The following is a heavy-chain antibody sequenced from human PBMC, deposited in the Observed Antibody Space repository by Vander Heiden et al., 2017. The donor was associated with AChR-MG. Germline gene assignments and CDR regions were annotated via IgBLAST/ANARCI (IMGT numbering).Heavy chain of an antibody. V-gene: IGHV3-21*01. CDR2: ISSSSSYI. Sequence: EVQLVESGGGLVKLGGSLRLPWDASGFTLSSYSMNWVRQAPGKGLEWVSSISSSSSYIYYADSVKGRFTISRDNAKNSLYLQMNSLRAEDTAVYYCARDRGADDYGDYDNDYWGQGTLVTVSS. CDR1: GFTLSSYS. J-gene: IGHJ4*02. CDR3: ARDRGADDYGDYDNDY. D-gene: IGHD4-17*01.